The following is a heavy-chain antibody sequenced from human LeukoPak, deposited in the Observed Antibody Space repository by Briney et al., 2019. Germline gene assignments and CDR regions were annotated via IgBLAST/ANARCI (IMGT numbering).Heavy chain of an antibody. D-gene: IGHD3-10*01. CDR3: ARGFANPSYYYGSGSYYKGGMDV. CDR2: IYYSGST. J-gene: IGHJ6*02. V-gene: IGHV4-30-4*08. Sequence: SETLSLTCTVSGGSISSGDYYWSWIRQPPGKGLEWIGYIYYSGSTYYNPSLKSRVTISVDTSKNQFSLKLSSVTAADTAVYYCARGFANPSYYYGSGSYYKGGMDVWAKGPRSPSP. CDR1: GGSISSGDYY.